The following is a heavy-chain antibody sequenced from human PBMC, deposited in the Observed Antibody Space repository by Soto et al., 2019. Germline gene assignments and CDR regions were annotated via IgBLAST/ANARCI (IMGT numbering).Heavy chain of an antibody. CDR1: GGSISGRNW. CDR3: ARLIYDSRLNYFYFDF. J-gene: IGHJ4*02. D-gene: IGHD3-22*01. Sequence: LSLTFVVSGGSISGRNWWSWVRQAPGKGLEWIGEVFHSGDTTYTPSLRSRVTISVDKSKNQFSLKLNSVTAADTAVYYCARLIYDSRLNYFYFDFWGQGALVTVSS. CDR2: VFHSGDT. V-gene: IGHV4-4*02.